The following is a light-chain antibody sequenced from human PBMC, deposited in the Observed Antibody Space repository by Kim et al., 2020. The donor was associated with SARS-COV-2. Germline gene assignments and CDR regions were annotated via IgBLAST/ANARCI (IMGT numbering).Light chain of an antibody. CDR2: SNG. J-gene: IGLJ3*02. CDR1: RTNIGTNT. Sequence: GHGVTISCDGSRTNIGTNTVNWYQKLPGTAPKLLLYSNGQRPSGVPDRFSDSKSGTSASLAISGLQSEDEADYYCAAWDDSLNGVVFGGGTKVTVL. V-gene: IGLV1-44*01. CDR3: AAWDDSLNGVV.